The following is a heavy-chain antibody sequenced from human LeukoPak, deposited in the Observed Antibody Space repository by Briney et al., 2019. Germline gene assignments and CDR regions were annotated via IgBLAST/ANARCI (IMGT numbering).Heavy chain of an antibody. CDR3: ARVSLFGSRYYFDY. D-gene: IGHD3-16*01. CDR1: GGSFSGYY. V-gene: IGHV4-59*01. Sequence: SETLSLTCAVYGGSFSGYYWSWIRQPPGKGLEWIGYIYYSGSTNYNPSLKSRVTISVDTSKNQFSLKLSSVTAADTAVYYCARVSLFGSRYYFDYWGQGTLVTVSS. J-gene: IGHJ4*02. CDR2: IYYSGST.